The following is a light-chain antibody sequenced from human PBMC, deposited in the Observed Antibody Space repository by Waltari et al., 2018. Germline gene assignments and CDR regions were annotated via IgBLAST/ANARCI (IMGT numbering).Light chain of an antibody. J-gene: IGLJ2*01. Sequence: QSALTQPASVSGSLGQSITISCTGTNSDVGSYNVVSWHQQHPGKAPKLLLYGVTKRPPGVSTRFSGSKSGKTASMTISGLQAEDEADYYCSSYAGDNIVVFGGGTRLTVV. CDR1: NSDVGSYNV. V-gene: IGLV2-23*02. CDR3: SSYAGDNIVV. CDR2: GVT.